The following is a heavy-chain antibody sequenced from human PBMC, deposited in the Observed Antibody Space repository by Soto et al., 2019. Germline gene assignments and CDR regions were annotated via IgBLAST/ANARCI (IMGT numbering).Heavy chain of an antibody. D-gene: IGHD3-3*01. CDR2: IIRIFGTA. CDR3: ASHLRVVFGVVSIDLRDYYYYGMDV. J-gene: IGHJ6*02. Sequence: GASVKVSGKASGGPFSSHAISWVRQAHGQGLEWMGGIIRIFGTANYAQKFQGRVTITADESTSTAYMELSRLRSEDTAVYYCASHLRVVFGVVSIDLRDYYYYGMDVWGRGTTVTVSS. CDR1: GGPFSSHA. V-gene: IGHV1-69*13.